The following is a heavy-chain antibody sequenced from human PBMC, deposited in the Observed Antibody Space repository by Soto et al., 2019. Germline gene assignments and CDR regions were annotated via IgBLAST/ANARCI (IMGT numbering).Heavy chain of an antibody. CDR1: GGTFSSYA. Sequence: QVQLVQSGAEVKKPGSSVKVSCKASGGTFSSYAISWVRQAPGQGLEWMGGISSIFGTANYAQKFQGRVTITADESTSTAYMELSSLRSEDTAVYYCARDSGYSYGLWGAFDIWGQGTMVTVSS. CDR3: ARDSGYSYGLWGAFDI. D-gene: IGHD5-18*01. CDR2: ISSIFGTA. J-gene: IGHJ3*02. V-gene: IGHV1-69*01.